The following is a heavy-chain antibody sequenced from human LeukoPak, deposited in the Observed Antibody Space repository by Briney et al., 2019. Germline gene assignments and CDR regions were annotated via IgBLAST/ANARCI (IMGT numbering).Heavy chain of an antibody. CDR2: MNPNSGNT. V-gene: IGHV1-8*01. Sequence: ASVKVSCKASGYTFTSYDINWVRQATGQGLEWMGWMNPNSGNTGYAQKFQGRVIMTRNTSISTAYMELSSLRSEDTAVYYCARASPDPFTKSGFDYWGQGTLVTVSS. J-gene: IGHJ4*02. D-gene: IGHD1-14*01. CDR3: ARASPDPFTKSGFDY. CDR1: GYTFTSYD.